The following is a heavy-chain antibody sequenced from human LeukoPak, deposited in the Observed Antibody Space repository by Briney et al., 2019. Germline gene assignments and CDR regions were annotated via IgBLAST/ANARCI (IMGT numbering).Heavy chain of an antibody. CDR3: ARGDLGYCSGGSCPPSHFDY. Sequence: SETLSLTCAVYGGSFSGYSWSWIRQPPGKGLEWIGYIYHSGSTYYNPSLKSRVTISVDRSKNQFSLKLSSVTAADTAVYYCARGDLGYCSGGSCPPSHFDYWGQGTLVTVSS. CDR1: GGSFSGYS. D-gene: IGHD2-15*01. CDR2: IYHSGST. J-gene: IGHJ4*02. V-gene: IGHV4-30-2*01.